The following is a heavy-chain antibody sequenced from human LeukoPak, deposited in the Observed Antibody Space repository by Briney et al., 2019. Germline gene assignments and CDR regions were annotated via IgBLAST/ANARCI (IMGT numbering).Heavy chain of an antibody. J-gene: IGHJ4*02. CDR1: GVSISRYY. Sequence: SETLCLTCTVSGVSISRYYMRWVRQPPGKGLEWIGYISYSGNTNSNPSLKSRVTLSVDTSKNQLSLKLSSVTAADTAVYYCASRLSAAGTLHYWGQGTLVTVSS. CDR3: ASRLSAAGTLHY. CDR2: ISYSGNT. D-gene: IGHD6-13*01. V-gene: IGHV4-59*08.